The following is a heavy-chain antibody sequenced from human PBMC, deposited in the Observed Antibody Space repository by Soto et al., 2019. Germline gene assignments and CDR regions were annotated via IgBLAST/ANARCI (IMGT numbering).Heavy chain of an antibody. CDR3: ARGISGGLQLWLLYYFDY. J-gene: IGHJ4*02. CDR2: INHSGST. D-gene: IGHD5-18*01. Sequence: SETLSLTXAVYGGSFSGYYWSWIRQPPGKGLEWIGEINHSGSTNYNPSLKSRVTISVDTSKNQFSLKLSSVTAADTAVYYCARGISGGLQLWLLYYFDYWGQGTLVTVSS. V-gene: IGHV4-34*01. CDR1: GGSFSGYY.